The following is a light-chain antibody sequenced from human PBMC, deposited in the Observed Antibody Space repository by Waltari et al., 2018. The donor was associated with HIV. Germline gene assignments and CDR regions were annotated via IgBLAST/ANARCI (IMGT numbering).Light chain of an antibody. J-gene: IGLJ3*02. CDR1: SGNIATRK. CDR3: QSYDIDNSNWV. V-gene: IGLV6-57*01. CDR2: END. Sequence: FLLPQPHSVSESPGRTVTISCTHSSGNIATRKVQRYQPHPGSTPINGIFENDQRPSGVPTRFSGSIDRSSNSAALIISELETEDEADYFCQSYDIDNSNWVFGGGTKLTVL.